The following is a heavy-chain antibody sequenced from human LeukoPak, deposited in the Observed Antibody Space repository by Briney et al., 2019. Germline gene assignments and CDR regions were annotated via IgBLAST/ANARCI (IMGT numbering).Heavy chain of an antibody. V-gene: IGHV3-30*18. CDR3: AKDAWGGHYDY. CDR1: GFTLSSYG. Sequence: GRSLRLSCAASGFTLSSYGMHWVRPAPGKGLGGVAVISYDGSNKYYADSVKGRFTISRDNSKNTLYLQMNSLRAEDTAMYYCAKDAWGGHYDYWGQGTLVTVSS. CDR2: ISYDGSNK. D-gene: IGHD3-16*01. J-gene: IGHJ4*02.